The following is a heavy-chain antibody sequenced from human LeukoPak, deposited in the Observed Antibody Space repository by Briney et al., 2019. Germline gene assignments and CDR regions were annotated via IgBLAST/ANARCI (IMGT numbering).Heavy chain of an antibody. J-gene: IGHJ4*02. D-gene: IGHD2-15*01. V-gene: IGHV3-9*01. CDR2: TSWNSGSI. CDR3: AKALCGGGSCYYFDY. Sequence: GGSLRLSCAASGFTFGDYAMHWVRQAPGKGLEWVSGTSWNSGSIGYADSVKGRFTISRDNAKNSLYLQMNSLRAEDTALYYCAKALCGGGSCYYFDYWGQGTLVTVSS. CDR1: GFTFGDYA.